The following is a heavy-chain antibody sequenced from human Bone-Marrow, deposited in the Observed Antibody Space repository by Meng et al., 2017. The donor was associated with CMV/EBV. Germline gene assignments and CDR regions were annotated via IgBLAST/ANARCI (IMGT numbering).Heavy chain of an antibody. CDR2: IRYDGSNK. V-gene: IGHV3-30*02. J-gene: IGHJ5*02. D-gene: IGHD4-17*01. Sequence: GESLKISCAASGFTFSSYGMHWVRQAPGKGLEWVAFIRYDGSNKYYADSVKGRLTISRDNSENTLYLQMNSLRVEDTAVYYCAKDRGTVTTGSWFDPWGQGTVVTVSS. CDR1: GFTFSSYG. CDR3: AKDRGTVTTGSWFDP.